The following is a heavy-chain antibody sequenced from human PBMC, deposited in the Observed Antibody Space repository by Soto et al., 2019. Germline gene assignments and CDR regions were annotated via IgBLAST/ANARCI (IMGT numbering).Heavy chain of an antibody. CDR1: GGSISSGGYS. CDR3: ARGVSNYDFWSGYSHYYYYMDV. D-gene: IGHD3-3*01. J-gene: IGHJ6*03. V-gene: IGHV4-30-2*01. Sequence: PSETLSLTCAVSGGSISSGGYSWSWIRQPPGKGLEWIGYIYHSGSTYYNPSLKSRVTISVDRSKNQFSLKLSSVTAADTAIYYCARGVSNYDFWSGYSHYYYYMDVWGKGTTVTVSS. CDR2: IYHSGST.